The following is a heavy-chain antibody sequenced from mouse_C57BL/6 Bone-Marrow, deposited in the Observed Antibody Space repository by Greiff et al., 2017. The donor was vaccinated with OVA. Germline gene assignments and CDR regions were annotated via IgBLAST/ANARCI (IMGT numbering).Heavy chain of an antibody. D-gene: IGHD1-1*01. CDR3: ARSGYYGCYWYFDV. V-gene: IGHV1-69*01. CDR1: GYTFTSYW. CDR2: IDPSDSYT. Sequence: QVQLQQPGAELVMPGASVKLSCKASGYTFTSYWMHWVKQRPGQGLEWIGEIDPSDSYTNYNQKFKGKSTLTVDKSSSTAYMQLSSLTSEDSAVYYCARSGYYGCYWYFDVWGTGTAVTVSS. J-gene: IGHJ1*03.